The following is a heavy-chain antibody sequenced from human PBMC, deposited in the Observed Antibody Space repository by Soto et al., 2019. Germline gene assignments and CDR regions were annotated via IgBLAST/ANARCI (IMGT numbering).Heavy chain of an antibody. CDR1: GGSISSGGYY. Sequence: SETLSLTCTVSGGSISSGGYYWSWIRQHPGKGLEWIGYIYYSGSTYYNPSLKSRVTISVDTSKNQFSLKLSSVTAADTAVYYCARVKKPAYGGKHWFDPWGQGTLVTVSS. D-gene: IGHD4-17*01. CDR3: ARVKKPAYGGKHWFDP. V-gene: IGHV4-31*03. CDR2: IYYSGST. J-gene: IGHJ5*02.